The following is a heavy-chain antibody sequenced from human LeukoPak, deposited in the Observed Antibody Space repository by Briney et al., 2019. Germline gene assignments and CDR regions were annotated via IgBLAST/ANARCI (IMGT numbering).Heavy chain of an antibody. CDR3: AKDRVSPGFNLFDP. CDR2: INGRGDTT. CDR1: RFISTYA. Sequence: GGSLRLSCAASRFISTYAMSWVRQAPGKGLEWVSAINGRGDTTYYADSVKGRFTISRDNSKSTVFLQMNSVRAEDTAVYYCAKDRVSPGFNLFDPWGQGTLVTVSS. D-gene: IGHD3-16*01. V-gene: IGHV3-23*01. J-gene: IGHJ5*02.